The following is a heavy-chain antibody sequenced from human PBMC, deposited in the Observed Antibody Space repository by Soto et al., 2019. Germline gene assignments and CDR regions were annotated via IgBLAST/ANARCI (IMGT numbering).Heavy chain of an antibody. Sequence: SVKVSCKASGYTFFTYDISWVRQAPGQGLEWMGWISTYSGDTKYAQKFQGRVTMTTDTSTTTAYLELRSLRSDDTAVYYCARHHGPTTSENWFDPWGQGTLVTVSS. CDR1: GYTFFTYD. CDR3: ARHHGPTTSENWFDP. V-gene: IGHV1-18*01. J-gene: IGHJ5*02. CDR2: ISTYSGDT. D-gene: IGHD5-12*01.